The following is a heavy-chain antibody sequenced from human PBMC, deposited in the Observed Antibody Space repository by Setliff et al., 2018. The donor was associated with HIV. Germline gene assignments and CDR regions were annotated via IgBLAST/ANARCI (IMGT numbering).Heavy chain of an antibody. CDR1: GYEFYGWW. CDR3: VRYSGSSYRSNWFDP. J-gene: IGHJ5*02. Sequence: GESLKISCKTSGYEFYGWWIGWVRQKPGKGLEWIGIIYPDDSNTRYSPSFRGQVTISADMSISTAYLQWSSLQASDTAMYYCVRYSGSSYRSNWFDPWGQGTLVTVS. D-gene: IGHD1-26*01. V-gene: IGHV5-51*01. CDR2: IYPDDSNT.